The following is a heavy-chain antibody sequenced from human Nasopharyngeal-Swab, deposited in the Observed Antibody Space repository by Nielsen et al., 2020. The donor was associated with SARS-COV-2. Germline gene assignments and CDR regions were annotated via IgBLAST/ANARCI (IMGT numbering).Heavy chain of an antibody. CDR3: ARMKQLAEWDAFDM. CDR2: IWHDGSNG. J-gene: IGHJ3*02. D-gene: IGHD1-1*01. Sequence: GESLKISCVASGFTFNSFDMHWVRQAPGKGLEWVAVIWHDGSNGYYADSVKGRFTISRGNSKNTLYLEMNSLRAEDTSVYYCARMKQLAEWDAFDMWGQGTMVTVSS. CDR1: GFTFNSFD. V-gene: IGHV3-33*01.